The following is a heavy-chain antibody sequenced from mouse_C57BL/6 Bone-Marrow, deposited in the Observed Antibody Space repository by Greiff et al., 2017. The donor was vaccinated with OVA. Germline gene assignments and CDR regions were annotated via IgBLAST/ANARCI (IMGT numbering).Heavy chain of an antibody. CDR3: AREDYGSSSAY. D-gene: IGHD1-1*01. CDR1: GFTFSDYG. J-gene: IGHJ3*01. CDR2: ISSGSSTI. V-gene: IGHV5-17*01. Sequence: EVQLVESGGGLVKPGGSLKLSCAASGFTFSDYGMHWVRQAPEKGLEWVAYISSGSSTIYYADTVKGRFTISRDNAKNTLFLQMTSLRSEDTAMYYCAREDYGSSSAYWGQGTLVTVSA.